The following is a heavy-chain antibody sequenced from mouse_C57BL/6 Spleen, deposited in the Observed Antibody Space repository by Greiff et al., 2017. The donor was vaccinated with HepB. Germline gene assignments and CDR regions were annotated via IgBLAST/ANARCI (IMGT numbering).Heavy chain of an antibody. Sequence: VQLKQSGPELVKPGDSVKISCKASGYSFTGYFMNWVMQSHGKSLEWIGRINPYNGDTFYNQKFKGKATLTVDKSSSTAHMELRSLTSEDSAVYYCARGGFYDGYPYWYFDVWGTGTTVTVSS. J-gene: IGHJ1*03. D-gene: IGHD2-3*01. CDR2: INPYNGDT. CDR1: GYSFTGYF. V-gene: IGHV1-20*01. CDR3: ARGGFYDGYPYWYFDV.